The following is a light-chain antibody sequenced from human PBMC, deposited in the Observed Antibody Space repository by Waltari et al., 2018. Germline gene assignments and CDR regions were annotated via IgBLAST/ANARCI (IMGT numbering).Light chain of an antibody. CDR2: GAS. Sequence: EIVMTQSPATLSVSPGERATLSCRASQRVSSNLAGYQQKPGQAHRLLIYGASTRATGIPARFSGSGSGTEFTLTISSMQSEDFAVYYCQQYNNWPPYTFGQGTKLEIK. CDR3: QQYNNWPPYT. J-gene: IGKJ2*01. V-gene: IGKV3-15*01. CDR1: QRVSSN.